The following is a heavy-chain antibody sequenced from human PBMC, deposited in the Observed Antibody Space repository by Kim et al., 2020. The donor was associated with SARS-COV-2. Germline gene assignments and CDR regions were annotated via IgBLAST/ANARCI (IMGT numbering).Heavy chain of an antibody. CDR1: GGSISSSNW. CDR3: ARDMVRGVIGAFDI. CDR2: IYHSGST. D-gene: IGHD3-10*01. J-gene: IGHJ3*02. V-gene: IGHV4-4*02. Sequence: SETLSLTCAVSGGSISSSNWWRWVRQPPGKGLEWLGEIYHSGSTNYNPSLKSRVTISVDKSKNQFSLKLSSVTAADTAVYYCARDMVRGVIGAFDIWGQGTMVTVSS.